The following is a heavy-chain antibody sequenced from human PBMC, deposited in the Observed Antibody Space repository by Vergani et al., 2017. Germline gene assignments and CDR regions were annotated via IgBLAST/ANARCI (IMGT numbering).Heavy chain of an antibody. J-gene: IGHJ2*01. D-gene: IGHD3-22*01. CDR1: GYTFTAYY. Sequence: QVQLVQSGAEVGKPGASVKISCKASGYTFTAYYIHWVRQAPEQGLEWVGVISPDGFSTFYAQKFQGRVTITRDTSTSTVYVEVTSLRSEDTAVYYCARDKRPYYDSSGYYYWYFDLWGRGTLVTVSS. CDR3: ARDKRPYYDSSGYYYWYFDL. V-gene: IGHV1-46*01. CDR2: ISPDGFST.